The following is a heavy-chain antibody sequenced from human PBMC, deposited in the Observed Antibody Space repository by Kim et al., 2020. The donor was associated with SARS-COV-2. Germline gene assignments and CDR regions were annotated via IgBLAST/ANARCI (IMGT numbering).Heavy chain of an antibody. V-gene: IGHV3-9*01. D-gene: IGHD3-10*01. J-gene: IGHJ2*01. Sequence: DSVKGRFTISRDHAKNSLYLQMNSLRAEDTALYYCAKVGYYGSGSSMYFDLWGRGTLVTVSS. CDR3: AKVGYYGSGSSMYFDL.